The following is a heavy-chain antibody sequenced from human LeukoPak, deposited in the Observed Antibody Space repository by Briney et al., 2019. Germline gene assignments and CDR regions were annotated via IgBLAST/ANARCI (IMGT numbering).Heavy chain of an antibody. J-gene: IGHJ4*02. V-gene: IGHV3-53*01. D-gene: IGHD7-27*01. CDR3: ASLGLGTSFDY. Sequence: GGSLRLSCAASGFTVSSNYMSWVRQAPGKGLEWVSVIYSGGNTYYADSVKGRFTISRDNSNNTLYLQVNSLRAEDTAVYYCASLGLGTSFDYWGQGTLVTVSS. CDR1: GFTVSSNY. CDR2: IYSGGNT.